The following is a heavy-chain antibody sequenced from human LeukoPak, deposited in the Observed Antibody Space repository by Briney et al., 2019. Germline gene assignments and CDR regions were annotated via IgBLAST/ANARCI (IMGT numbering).Heavy chain of an antibody. Sequence: ASVKVSCKTSRYTFTSYDINWVRQATGQGLEWMGWMNPNSGNTGYAQKFQGRVTMTRNTSISTAYMELSSLRPEDTAFYYCARSDPYYYDRSGYPKNDYWGQGTLVTVSS. D-gene: IGHD3-22*01. CDR2: MNPNSGNT. J-gene: IGHJ4*02. CDR3: ARSDPYYYDRSGYPKNDY. CDR1: RYTFTSYD. V-gene: IGHV1-8*01.